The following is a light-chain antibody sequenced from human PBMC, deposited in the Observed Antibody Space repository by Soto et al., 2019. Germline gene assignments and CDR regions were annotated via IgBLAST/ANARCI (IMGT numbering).Light chain of an antibody. J-gene: IGKJ4*01. CDR1: QSINNL. CDR2: DVS. Sequence: DVHMTQSPSTLSASVLDRFTITCRASQSINNLLAWYQQKPGKAPKFLIYDVSTLESGVPSRFSGSGSGTEFTLTISSLQPEDFATYYCQQYDSYPRTFGGGTKVDIK. CDR3: QQYDSYPRT. V-gene: IGKV1-5*01.